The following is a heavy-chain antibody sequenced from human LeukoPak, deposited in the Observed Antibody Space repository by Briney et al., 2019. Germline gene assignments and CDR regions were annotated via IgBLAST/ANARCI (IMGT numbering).Heavy chain of an antibody. CDR3: ARDIGSSATFEY. CDR1: GYTFTGYY. Sequence: ASVKVSCKASGYTFTGYYMHWVRQAPGQGLEWMGIINPNGGSTTYAQKFQGRVTMTRDSSTSTVYMEMSSLRSEDTAVYYCARDIGSSATFEYWGQGTLVTVSS. CDR2: INPNGGST. J-gene: IGHJ4*02. D-gene: IGHD6-19*01. V-gene: IGHV1-46*01.